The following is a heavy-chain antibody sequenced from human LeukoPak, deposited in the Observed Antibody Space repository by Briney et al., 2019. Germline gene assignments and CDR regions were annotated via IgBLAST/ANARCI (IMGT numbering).Heavy chain of an antibody. CDR3: ARSESEQWLLSGAFDT. D-gene: IGHD6-19*01. V-gene: IGHV3-53*03. Sequence: PGESLTLSCAVSGFTVRSNYNSWVRQPPGTGLEWVSFIYSGGSTYYSDSLKGRFTLSRDIYKNTVYLQMNSRSATDTAVYYCARSESEQWLLSGAFDTWGHGTMVTVSS. CDR2: IYSGGST. CDR1: GFTVRSNY. J-gene: IGHJ3*02.